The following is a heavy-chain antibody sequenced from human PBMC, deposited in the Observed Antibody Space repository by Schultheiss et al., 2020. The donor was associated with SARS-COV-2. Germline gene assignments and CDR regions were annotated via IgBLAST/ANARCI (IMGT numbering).Heavy chain of an antibody. CDR2: MYRGGTT. V-gene: IGHV3-66*01. J-gene: IGHJ3*02. Sequence: GGSLRLSCAVSGFTVDSNFVTWVRQAPGKGLEWVSVMYRGGTTFYADSVKDRFTVSRDNSTNTVYLQMNRLSAEDTAVYYCARGGWYYYDSRTDAFDIWGQGTMVTVSS. CDR3: ARGGWYYYDSRTDAFDI. CDR1: GFTVDSNF. D-gene: IGHD3-10*01.